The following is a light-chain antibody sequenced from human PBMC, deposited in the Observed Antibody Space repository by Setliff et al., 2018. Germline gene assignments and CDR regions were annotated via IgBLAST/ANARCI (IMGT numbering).Light chain of an antibody. Sequence: LAQPRSVSWSPGQSVSISCTGTSSDVGGSNYVSWYQQHPGRAPKLMIYDVYRRPAGVPDRFSGSKSGNTASLTIAGLQAEDEADYYCCSYVGSHTRRVFGTGTKVTVL. V-gene: IGLV2-11*01. CDR1: SSDVGGSNY. J-gene: IGLJ1*01. CDR3: CSYVGSHTRRV. CDR2: DVY.